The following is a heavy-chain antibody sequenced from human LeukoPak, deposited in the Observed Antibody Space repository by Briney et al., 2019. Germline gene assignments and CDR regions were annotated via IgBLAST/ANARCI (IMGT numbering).Heavy chain of an antibody. Sequence: GESLKISCQGSGYGFTSYWIGWVPQMPGKGLEWMAIIYPGDSDTRYSPSFQGQVTISAAKSISTAYLQWRSLKASDTAMYYCATHRQWLAGGWFDSWGQGTLVTVSS. J-gene: IGHJ5*01. V-gene: IGHV5-51*01. CDR1: GYGFTSYW. CDR3: ATHRQWLAGGWFDS. CDR2: IYPGDSDT. D-gene: IGHD6-19*01.